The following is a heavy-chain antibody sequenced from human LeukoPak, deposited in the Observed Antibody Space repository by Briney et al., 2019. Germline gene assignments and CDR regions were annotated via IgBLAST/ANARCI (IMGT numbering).Heavy chain of an antibody. Sequence: SQTLSLTCTVSSGSISSGSYYWSWIRQPAGKGLEWIGRIYTNGSTNYNPSLKSRVTISADTPKNQFTLKLNSVTAADTAVYYCAREEHIVVVTVATYCWFDPWGQGTLVTVSS. CDR1: SGSISSGSYY. J-gene: IGHJ5*02. V-gene: IGHV4-61*02. CDR3: AREEHIVVVTVATYCWFDP. CDR2: IYTNGST. D-gene: IGHD2-21*02.